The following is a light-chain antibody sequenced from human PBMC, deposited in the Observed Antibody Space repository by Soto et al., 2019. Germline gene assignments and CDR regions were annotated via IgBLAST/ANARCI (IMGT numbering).Light chain of an antibody. V-gene: IGLV7-46*01. Sequence: QSVVTHEPSLTVSPVGTGTLTCASSTGAVTSGHYPYWFQQKPGQAPRTLIYDTDNKNSWTPARFSGSLLGGKAALTLSGAQAEDEDEYSCSIYCRGGVVFGGWTQLTV. CDR1: TGAVTSGHY. CDR2: DTD. J-gene: IGLJ3*02. CDR3: SIYCRGGVV.